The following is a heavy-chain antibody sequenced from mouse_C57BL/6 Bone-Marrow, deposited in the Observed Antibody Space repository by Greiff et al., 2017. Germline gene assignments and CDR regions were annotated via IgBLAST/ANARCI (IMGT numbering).Heavy chain of an antibody. CDR2: IYPANGDT. V-gene: IGHV14-4*01. CDR3: TTVGSSFYFDY. J-gene: IGHJ2*01. Sequence: VQLQQSGAELVRPGASVKLSCTASGFNIKDDYMHWVKQRPEQGLEWIGWIYPANGDTAYASKFQGKATITADTSSNTAYLQLSSLTPENTAVSYYTTVGSSFYFDYWGQGTTLTVSS. D-gene: IGHD1-1*01. CDR1: GFNIKDDY.